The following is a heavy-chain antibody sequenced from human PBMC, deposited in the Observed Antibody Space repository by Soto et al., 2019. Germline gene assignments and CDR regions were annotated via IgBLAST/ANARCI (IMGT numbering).Heavy chain of an antibody. J-gene: IGHJ4*02. CDR2: IGGNGGNI. D-gene: IGHD4-17*01. Sequence: EAQLLESGGGWVQPGGSLRLSCAASGFTFNDYAMTWVRQAPGKGLEWVSVIGGNGGNIFYEDFVKGRFTISRDNSKNTLYLQMNSLRAEDTAIYYCAKAYGDNAPLDYWGQGTLVTVSS. CDR3: AKAYGDNAPLDY. CDR1: GFTFNDYA. V-gene: IGHV3-23*01.